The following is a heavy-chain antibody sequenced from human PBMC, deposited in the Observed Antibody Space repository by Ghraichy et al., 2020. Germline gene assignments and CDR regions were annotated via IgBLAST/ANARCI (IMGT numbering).Heavy chain of an antibody. CDR2: IKQDGSET. D-gene: IGHD2/OR15-2a*01. CDR3: ARDLSVAPVEYGVLAV. J-gene: IGHJ4*02. Sequence: LSLTCAASGFNFNIYWMFWVRQAPGKGLEWVANIKQDGSETYYVDSVKDRFTISRDNAKNSLYLQMSSLRAEDTAMYYCARDLSVAPVEYGVLAVWGQGALVTVSS. CDR1: GFNFNIYW. V-gene: IGHV3-7*03.